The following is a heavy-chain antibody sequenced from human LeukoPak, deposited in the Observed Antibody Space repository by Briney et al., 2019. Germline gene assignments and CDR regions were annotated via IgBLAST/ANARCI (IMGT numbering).Heavy chain of an antibody. V-gene: IGHV3-23*01. J-gene: IGHJ4*02. D-gene: IGHD6-6*01. Sequence: GGSLRLSCAASGFTVSSNYMSWVRQAPGKGLEWVSAISGSGGSTYYADSVKGRFTISRDNSKNTLYLQMNSLRAEDTAVYYCAKGRIAARPLYFDYWGQGTLVTVSS. CDR1: GFTVSSNY. CDR2: ISGSGGST. CDR3: AKGRIAARPLYFDY.